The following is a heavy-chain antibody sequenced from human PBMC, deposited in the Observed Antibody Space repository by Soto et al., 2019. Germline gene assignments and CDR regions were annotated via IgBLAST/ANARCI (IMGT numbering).Heavy chain of an antibody. J-gene: IGHJ4*02. Sequence: GLEWVAVISFDGSNKYYADSVKGRFTISRDNSKNTLYLQMNSLRAEDTAVYYCAIDFSGWYGSSEYGFWGQGTLVTVSS. V-gene: IGHV3-30*03. CDR2: ISFDGSNK. CDR3: AIDFSGWYGSSEYGF. D-gene: IGHD6-19*01.